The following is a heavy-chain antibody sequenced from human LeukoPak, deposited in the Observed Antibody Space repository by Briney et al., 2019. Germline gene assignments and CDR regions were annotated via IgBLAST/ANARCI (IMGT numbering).Heavy chain of an antibody. Sequence: PGGSLRLSCAASGFTFTTYGMHWVRQAPGKGLEWVAVIWYDGSNKYYADSVQGRFTISRDNSKNTLYLQMNSLRAEDTAVYYCARGWREVNYWGQGTLVTVSS. CDR2: IWYDGSNK. CDR3: ARGWREVNY. D-gene: IGHD1-26*01. CDR1: GFTFTTYG. V-gene: IGHV3-33*01. J-gene: IGHJ4*02.